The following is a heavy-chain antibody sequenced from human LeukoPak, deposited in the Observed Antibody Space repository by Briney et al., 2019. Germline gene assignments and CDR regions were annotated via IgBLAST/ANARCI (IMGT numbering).Heavy chain of an antibody. CDR2: ISAYNGNT. CDR3: TRHGAEVGATTLFSL. CDR1: GYTFTSYG. V-gene: IGHV1-18*01. J-gene: IGHJ4*02. Sequence: ASVKVSCKASGYTFTSYGISWVRQAPGQGLEWMGWISAYNGNTNYAQKLQGRVTMTTDTSTSTAYMELRSLRSDDTAVYYCTRHGAEVGATTLFSLWGQGTLVTVSS. D-gene: IGHD1-26*01.